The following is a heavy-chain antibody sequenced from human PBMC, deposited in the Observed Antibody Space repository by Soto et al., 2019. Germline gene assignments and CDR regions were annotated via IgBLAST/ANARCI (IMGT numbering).Heavy chain of an antibody. Sequence: GGSLRLSCAASGFTFSNAWMNWVRQAPGKGLEWVGRIKSKTDGGTTDYAAPVKGRFTISRDDSKNTLYLQMNSLKTEDTAVYYCTTLILPPADYYDSSGYPYWGQGTLVTVSS. D-gene: IGHD3-22*01. CDR3: TTLILPPADYYDSSGYPY. CDR1: GFTFSNAW. V-gene: IGHV3-15*07. CDR2: IKSKTDGGTT. J-gene: IGHJ4*02.